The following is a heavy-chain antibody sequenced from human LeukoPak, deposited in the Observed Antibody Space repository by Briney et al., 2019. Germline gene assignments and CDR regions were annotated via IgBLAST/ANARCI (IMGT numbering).Heavy chain of an antibody. J-gene: IGHJ4*02. CDR1: GFTFSSYA. CDR3: AKMGPRYFDWSVDF. CDR2: ISGSGGST. D-gene: IGHD3-9*01. Sequence: GGSLRLSCAASGFTFSSYAMSWFRQAPGKGLEWVSTISGSGGSTYYADSVRGRFTISRDNSKNTLSLQMNSLRAEDTAVYYCAKMGPRYFDWSVDFWGQGTLVTVSS. V-gene: IGHV3-23*01.